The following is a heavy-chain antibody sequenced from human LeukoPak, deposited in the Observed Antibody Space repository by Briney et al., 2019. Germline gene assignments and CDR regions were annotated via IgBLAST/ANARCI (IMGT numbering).Heavy chain of an antibody. V-gene: IGHV3-7*03. CDR2: IKQDGSEE. D-gene: IGHD1-26*01. CDR3: ARGGSYPGC. CDR1: RFTFSNYW. J-gene: IGHJ4*02. Sequence: GGSLRLSCAASRFTFSNYWMSWVCQAPGKGLEWVAKIKQDGSEEYYVDSVKGRFTISRDNAKNSLFLQMNSLRVEDTAIYYCARGGSYPGCWGQGTLVAVSS.